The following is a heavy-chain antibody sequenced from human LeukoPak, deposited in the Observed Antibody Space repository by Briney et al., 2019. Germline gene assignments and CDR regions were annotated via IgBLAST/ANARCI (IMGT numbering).Heavy chain of an antibody. CDR2: IYYSGST. V-gene: IGHV4-61*08. CDR3: ATSSGWYYFDY. CDR1: GGSISSGDYY. D-gene: IGHD6-19*01. J-gene: IGHJ4*02. Sequence: SETLSLTCTVSGGSISSGDYYWSWIRQPPGKGLEWTGYIYYSGSTYYNPSLKSRVTISVDTSKNQFSLKLSSVTAADTAVYYCATSSGWYYFDYWGQGTLVTVSS.